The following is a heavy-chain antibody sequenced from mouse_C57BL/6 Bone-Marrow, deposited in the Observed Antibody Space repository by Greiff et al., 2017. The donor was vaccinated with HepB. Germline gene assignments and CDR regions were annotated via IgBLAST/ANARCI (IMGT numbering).Heavy chain of an antibody. CDR3: ASEDYSNYWYFDV. V-gene: IGHV5-15*01. Sequence: EVQVVESGGGLVQPGGSLKLSCAASGFTFSDYGMAWVRQAPRKGPEWVAFISNLAYSIYYADTVTGRFTISRENAKNTLYLEMSSLRSEDTAMYYCASEDYSNYWYFDVWGTGTTVTVSS. D-gene: IGHD2-5*01. CDR2: ISNLAYSI. CDR1: GFTFSDYG. J-gene: IGHJ1*03.